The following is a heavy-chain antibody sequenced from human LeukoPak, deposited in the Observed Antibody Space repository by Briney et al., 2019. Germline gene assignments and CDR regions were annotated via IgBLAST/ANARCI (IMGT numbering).Heavy chain of an antibody. V-gene: IGHV4-4*07. D-gene: IGHD4-17*01. CDR2: IYTSGST. CDR3: ARETTLFFFDY. J-gene: IGHJ4*02. CDR1: GGSISSYY. Sequence: SETLSLTCTVSGGSISSYYWSWIRQPAGKGLEWIGRIYTSGSTNYNHSLKSRVTISVDKSKNQFSLKLSSVTAADTAVYYCARETTLFFFDYWGQGTLVTVSS.